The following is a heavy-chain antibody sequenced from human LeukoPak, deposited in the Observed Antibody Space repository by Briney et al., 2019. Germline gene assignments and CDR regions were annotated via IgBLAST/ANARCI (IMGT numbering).Heavy chain of an antibody. CDR3: ARDGRSSDDPLTSLPFDY. CDR1: GYSFINYW. CDR2: IYPGDSDT. Sequence: GESLKISCKGSGYSFINYWIGWVRQMPGKGLEWMGIIYPGDSDTRYSPSFQGQVTISADKSISTAYLQWSTLKASDTAMYYCARDGRSSDDPLTSLPFDYWGQGTLVTVSS. D-gene: IGHD6-6*01. J-gene: IGHJ4*02. V-gene: IGHV5-51*01.